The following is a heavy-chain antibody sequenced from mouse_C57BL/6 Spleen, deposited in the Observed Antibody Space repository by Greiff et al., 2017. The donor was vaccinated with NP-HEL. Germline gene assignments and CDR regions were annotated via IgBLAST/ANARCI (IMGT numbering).Heavy chain of an antibody. CDR2: IYPGDGDT. CDR3: ARASSYDYFDY. D-gene: IGHD1-1*01. Sequence: VQLQHSGPELVKPGASVKISCKASGYAFSSSWMNWVKQRPGKGLEWIGRIYPGDGDTNYNGKFKGKATLAADKSSSTAYMQLSSLTSEDSAVYFCARASSYDYFDYWGQGTTLTVSS. J-gene: IGHJ2*01. CDR1: GYAFSSSW. V-gene: IGHV1-82*01.